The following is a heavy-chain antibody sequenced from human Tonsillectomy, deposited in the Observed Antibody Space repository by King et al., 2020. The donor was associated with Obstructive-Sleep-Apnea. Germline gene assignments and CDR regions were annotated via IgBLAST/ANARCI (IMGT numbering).Heavy chain of an antibody. CDR2: IYSGGST. CDR3: ARGGDGYNSYYFDY. CDR1: GFTVSSNY. J-gene: IGHJ4*02. D-gene: IGHD5-24*01. V-gene: IGHV3-53*04. Sequence: VQLVESGGGLVQPGGSLRLSCAASGFTVSSNYMSWVRQAPGKGLEWVSVIYSGGSTYYADSVKGRFTISRHNSKNTLYLQMNSLRAEDTAVYYCARGGDGYNSYYFDYGGQGTLVTVSS.